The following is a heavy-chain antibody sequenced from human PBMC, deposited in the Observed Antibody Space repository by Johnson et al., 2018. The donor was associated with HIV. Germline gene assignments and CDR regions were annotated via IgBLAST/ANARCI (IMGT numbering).Heavy chain of an antibody. D-gene: IGHD2-15*01. J-gene: IGHJ3*01. CDR2: IWFDGSNK. Sequence: VQLVESGGGVVQPGRSLRLSCAASGFTFSNYGMHWVRQAPGKGLEWVAVIWFDGSNKYYADSVKGRLTISRDNSKNTLYLQMNSLRAEDTAVYYCARTSCSGARGLGYDPFEVWGQGAMVTVSS. CDR3: ARTSCSGARGLGYDPFEV. V-gene: IGHV3-30*19. CDR1: GFTFSNYG.